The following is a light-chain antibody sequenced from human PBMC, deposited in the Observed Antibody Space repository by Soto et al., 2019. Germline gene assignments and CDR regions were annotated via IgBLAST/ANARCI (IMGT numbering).Light chain of an antibody. CDR2: GAS. CDR3: QQYGISPWT. Sequence: IDLTQSPGTLSLPPGDRATLSCRASLSLSNSVLAWYQQKPGQAPRLLIYGASKRATGVPDRFSGKGSGTDFTLTISRXEPEDFAVYFCQQYGISPWTFGQGTKVDIK. V-gene: IGKV3-20*01. CDR1: LSLSNSV. J-gene: IGKJ1*01.